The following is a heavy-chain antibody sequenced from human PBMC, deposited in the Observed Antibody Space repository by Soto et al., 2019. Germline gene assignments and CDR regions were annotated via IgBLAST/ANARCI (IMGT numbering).Heavy chain of an antibody. V-gene: IGHV1-69*12. CDR1: GGTFSSYA. D-gene: IGHD6-19*01. CDR3: VSVVAIPGCPDN. Sequence: QVQLVQSGAEVRQPASSVKVSCKTSGGTFSSYAISWVRQAPGQGLEWLGGIVPIVDTATYGQKFQGRVTLTADEAKSTVYMELSRLRSDETAVYYCVSVVAIPGCPDNWRQGTLV. J-gene: IGHJ4*02. CDR2: IVPIVDTA.